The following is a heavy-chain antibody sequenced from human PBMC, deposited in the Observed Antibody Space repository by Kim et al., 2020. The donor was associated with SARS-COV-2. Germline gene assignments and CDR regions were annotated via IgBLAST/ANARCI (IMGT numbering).Heavy chain of an antibody. CDR2: ISAYNGNT. J-gene: IGHJ6*02. D-gene: IGHD6-13*01. V-gene: IGHV1-18*04. CDR1: GYTFTSYG. Sequence: ASVKVSCKASGYTFTSYGISWVRQAPGQGLEWMGWISAYNGNTNYAQKLQGRVTMTTDTSTSTAYMELRSLRSDDTAVYYCARDLPVQRSWSNPYYYYGMDVWGQGTTVTVSS. CDR3: ARDLPVQRSWSNPYYYYGMDV.